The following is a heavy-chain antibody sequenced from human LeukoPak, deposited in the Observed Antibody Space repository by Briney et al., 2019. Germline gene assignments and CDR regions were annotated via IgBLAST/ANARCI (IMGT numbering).Heavy chain of an antibody. J-gene: IGHJ4*02. D-gene: IGHD2-15*01. CDR3: ARVLAKAAPFDY. CDR2: ISAYNGNT. Sequence: ASVKVSCKASGYTFTSYAMNWVRQAPGQGLEWMGWISAYNGNTNYAQKLQGRVTMTTDTSTSTAYMELRSLRSDDTAVYYCARVLAKAAPFDYWGQGTLVTVSS. CDR1: GYTFTSYA. V-gene: IGHV1-18*01.